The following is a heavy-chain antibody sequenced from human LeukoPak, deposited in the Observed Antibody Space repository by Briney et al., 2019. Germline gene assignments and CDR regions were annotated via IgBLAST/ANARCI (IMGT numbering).Heavy chain of an antibody. J-gene: IGHJ4*02. Sequence: HPGGSLRLSCAASGFTFSSYALSWVRQAQGKGLEWVPGISENGGKTFYADSVKGRFTITRDNSKNTLYVQMNSLRGEDTAVYYCAKDYGPKQLVFFDYWGQGTLVTVSS. CDR1: GFTFSSYA. V-gene: IGHV3-23*01. CDR3: AKDYGPKQLVFFDY. CDR2: ISENGGKT. D-gene: IGHD6-13*01.